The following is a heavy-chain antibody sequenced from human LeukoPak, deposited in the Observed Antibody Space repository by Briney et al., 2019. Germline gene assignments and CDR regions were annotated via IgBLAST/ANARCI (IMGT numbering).Heavy chain of an antibody. CDR2: ISGSGGST. Sequence: GGSLRPSCAASGFTFSSYAMSWVRQAPGKGLEWVSAISGSGGSTYYADSVKGRFTISRDNSKNTLYLQMNSLRAEDTAVYYCAKCGRDSSTSCYFNYWGQGTLVTVSS. V-gene: IGHV3-23*01. CDR3: AKCGRDSSTSCYFNY. D-gene: IGHD2-2*01. J-gene: IGHJ4*02. CDR1: GFTFSSYA.